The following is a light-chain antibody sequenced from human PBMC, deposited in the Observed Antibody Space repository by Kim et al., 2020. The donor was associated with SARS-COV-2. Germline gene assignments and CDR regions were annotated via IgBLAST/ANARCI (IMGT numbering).Light chain of an antibody. Sequence: PPGERATLACRAGQSISSNLAWYQQKPGQAPRLLIYGASTRATGIPARFSGSGSGTEFTLTISSLQSEDFAVYYCQQYNNWPPWTFGQGTKVDIK. CDR1: QSISSN. J-gene: IGKJ1*01. CDR3: QQYNNWPPWT. CDR2: GAS. V-gene: IGKV3-15*01.